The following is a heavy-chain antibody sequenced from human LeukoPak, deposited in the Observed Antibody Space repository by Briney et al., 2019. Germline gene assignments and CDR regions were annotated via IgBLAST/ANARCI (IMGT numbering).Heavy chain of an antibody. CDR2: INPNSGGT. D-gene: IGHD2-2*01. Sequence: ASLKVSCKASGYTFTGYYMHWVRQAPGQGLEWMGWINPNSGGTNYAQKFQGWVTMTRDTSISTAYMELSRLRSDDTAVYYCARDGGYCSSTSCSPLDYWGQGTLVTVSS. J-gene: IGHJ4*02. V-gene: IGHV1-2*04. CDR1: GYTFTGYY. CDR3: ARDGGYCSSTSCSPLDY.